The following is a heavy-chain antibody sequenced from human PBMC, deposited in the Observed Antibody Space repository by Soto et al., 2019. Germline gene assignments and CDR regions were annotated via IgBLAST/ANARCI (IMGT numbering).Heavy chain of an antibody. CDR2: INPSGGST. D-gene: IGHD2-15*01. Sequence: GASVKVSCKASGYTFTSYYMHWVRQAPGQGLEWMGIINPSGGSTSYAQKFQGRVTMTRDTSTSTVYMELSSLRSEDTAVYYCARARNRGYCSGGSCYVSGLYYGMDVWGQGTTVTVSS. CDR1: GYTFTSYY. J-gene: IGHJ6*02. CDR3: ARARNRGYCSGGSCYVSGLYYGMDV. V-gene: IGHV1-46*01.